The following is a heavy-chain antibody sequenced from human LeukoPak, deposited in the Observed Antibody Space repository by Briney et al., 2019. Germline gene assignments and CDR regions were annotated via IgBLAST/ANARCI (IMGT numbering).Heavy chain of an antibody. CDR2: ISYDGSNK. V-gene: IGHV3-30*04. D-gene: IGHD2-2*01. J-gene: IGHJ4*02. CDR1: GFTFSSYA. Sequence: GRSLRLSCAASGFTFSSYAMHWVRQAPGKGLEWVAVISYDGSNKYYADSVKGRFSISRGNSKNTLYLQMNSLRAEDTAVYYCARDLVVVPAAILYYFDYWGQGTLVTVSS. CDR3: ARDLVVVPAAILYYFDY.